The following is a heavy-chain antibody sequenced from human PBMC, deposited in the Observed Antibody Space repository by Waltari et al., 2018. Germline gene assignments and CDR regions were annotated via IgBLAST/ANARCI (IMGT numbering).Heavy chain of an antibody. Sequence: QVQLVQSGAEVKKPGSSVKVSCKASGGTFSSYAISWVRQAPGQGLEWMGRISPILGIANYAQKFQGRVTITADKSTSTAYMELSSLRSEDTAVYYCARDFRYSSSVAFDIWGQGTMVTVSS. V-gene: IGHV1-69*04. CDR1: GGTFSSYA. CDR2: ISPILGIA. D-gene: IGHD6-6*01. J-gene: IGHJ3*02. CDR3: ARDFRYSSSVAFDI.